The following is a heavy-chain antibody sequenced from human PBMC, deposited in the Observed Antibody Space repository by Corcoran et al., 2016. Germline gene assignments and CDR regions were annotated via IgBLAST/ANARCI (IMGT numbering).Heavy chain of an antibody. J-gene: IGHJ4*02. CDR2: IYHSGST. D-gene: IGHD5-18*01. CDR3: AREGYSYGLDY. V-gene: IGHV4-38-2*02. Sequence: QVQLQESGPGLMKPSETLSLTCTVSGYSISSGYYWGWIRQPPGKGLEWIGSIYHSGSTYYNPSLKSRVTISVDTSKNQFSLKLSSVTAADTAVYYCAREGYSYGLDYWGQGTLVTVSS. CDR1: GYSISSGYY.